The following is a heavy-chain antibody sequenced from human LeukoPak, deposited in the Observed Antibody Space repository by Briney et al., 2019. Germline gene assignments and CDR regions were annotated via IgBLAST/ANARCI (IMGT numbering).Heavy chain of an antibody. CDR2: MNPNSGNT. J-gene: IGHJ5*02. Sequence: ASVKVSRKASGYTFTSYDINWVRQATGQGLEWMGWMNPNSGNTGYAQKFQGRVTMTRNTSISTAYMELSSLRSEDTAVYYCTRGLDYYGSGSYYTWFDPWGQGTLVTVSS. CDR3: TRGLDYYGSGSYYTWFDP. CDR1: GYTFTSYD. V-gene: IGHV1-8*01. D-gene: IGHD3-10*01.